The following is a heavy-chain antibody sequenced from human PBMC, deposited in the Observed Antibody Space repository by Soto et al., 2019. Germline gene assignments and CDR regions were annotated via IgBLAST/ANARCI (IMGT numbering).Heavy chain of an antibody. CDR3: AVGGNYFSMDV. CDR2: INPDGGGT. CDR1: GYPFTSYY. V-gene: IGHV1-46*01. Sequence: QVQLVKSGAEVKKPGASVKVSCKASGYPFTSYYMHWVRLATGQGLEWMGIINPDGGGTSYAQQFQGRVIMTRDTSTSTVDMEMSSLRSEDTAVYYCAVGGNYFSMDVWGQGTTVTVSS. J-gene: IGHJ6*02.